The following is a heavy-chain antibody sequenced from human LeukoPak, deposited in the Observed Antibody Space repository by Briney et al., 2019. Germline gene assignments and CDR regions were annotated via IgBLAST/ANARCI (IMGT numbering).Heavy chain of an antibody. J-gene: IGHJ4*02. CDR1: GGSFSGYY. CDR3: AGDSSGHYYFDY. D-gene: IGHD3-22*01. Sequence: SETLSLTCAVYGGSFSGYYWGWIRQPPGKGLEWIGSIYYSGSTYYNPSLKSRVTISVDTSKKQFSLKLSSVTAADTAVYYCAGDSSGHYYFDYWGQGTLVTVSS. V-gene: IGHV4-39*01. CDR2: IYYSGST.